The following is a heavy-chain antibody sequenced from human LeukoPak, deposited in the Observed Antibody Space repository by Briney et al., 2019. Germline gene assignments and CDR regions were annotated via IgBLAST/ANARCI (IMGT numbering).Heavy chain of an antibody. D-gene: IGHD3-10*01. CDR3: ARSPPENYGSGRPPHY. CDR1: GFTFSSYG. Sequence: GGSLRLSCAASGFTFSSYGMHWVRQAPGKGLEWVAFIRYDGSNKYYAGSVKGRFTISRDNSKNTLYLQMNSLRAEDTAVYYCARSPPENYGSGRPPHYWGQGTLVTVSS. J-gene: IGHJ4*02. CDR2: IRYDGSNK. V-gene: IGHV3-30*02.